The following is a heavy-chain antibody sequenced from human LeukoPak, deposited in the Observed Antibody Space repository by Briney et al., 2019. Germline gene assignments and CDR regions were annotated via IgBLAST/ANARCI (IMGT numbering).Heavy chain of an antibody. CDR1: GFTFSTFA. J-gene: IGHJ4*02. CDR2: ITGSGPYM. CDR3: ARGGNPYYFDY. Sequence: KPGGSLRLSCAASGFTFSTFAMHWVRLSPGKGLEWVSSITGSGPYMLYADSVKHRFTISRDNSKNTLYLQMNSLRAEDTAVYYCARGGNPYYFDYWGQGTLVTVSS. V-gene: IGHV3-21*01. D-gene: IGHD4-23*01.